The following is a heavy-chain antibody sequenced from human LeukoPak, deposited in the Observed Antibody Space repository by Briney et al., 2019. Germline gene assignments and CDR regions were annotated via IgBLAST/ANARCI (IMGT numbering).Heavy chain of an antibody. CDR2: IYSSGSS. J-gene: IGHJ4*02. Sequence: GRIYSSGSSNYNPSLKSRVTMSVDTSKNQFSLKLNSVTAADTAVYYCARLDATGWYYFDLWGQGTLVTVSS. CDR3: ARLDATGWYYFDL. V-gene: IGHV4-59*10. D-gene: IGHD6-19*01.